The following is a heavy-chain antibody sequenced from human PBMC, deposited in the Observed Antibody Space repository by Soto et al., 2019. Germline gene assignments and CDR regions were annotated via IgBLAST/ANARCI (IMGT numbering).Heavy chain of an antibody. J-gene: IGHJ4*02. Sequence: QVQLQESGPGLVKPSQTLSLTCTVSDGSISSGGYYWSWVRQHPGKGLEWIGYIYYSGSTYYNPSLKSRVTLSVDTSKNQFSLKLSSVTAADTAVYYCARGYSGYDWNLDYWGQGTLVTVSS. CDR2: IYYSGST. CDR3: ARGYSGYDWNLDY. CDR1: DGSISSGGYY. V-gene: IGHV4-31*03. D-gene: IGHD5-12*01.